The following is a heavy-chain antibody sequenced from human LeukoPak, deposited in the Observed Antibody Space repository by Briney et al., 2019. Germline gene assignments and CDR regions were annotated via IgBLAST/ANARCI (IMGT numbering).Heavy chain of an antibody. CDR2: ISSSGSTI. CDR1: GFTFSDYY. J-gene: IGHJ6*03. D-gene: IGHD3-10*01. CDR3: ARTGVLLWFGESTHYMDV. V-gene: IGHV3-11*01. Sequence: GGSLRLSCAASGFTFSDYYMSWIRQAPGKGPEWVSYISSSGSTIDYADSVKGRFTISRDNAKNSLYLQMNSLRAEDTAVYYCARTGVLLWFGESTHYMDVWGKGTTVTVSS.